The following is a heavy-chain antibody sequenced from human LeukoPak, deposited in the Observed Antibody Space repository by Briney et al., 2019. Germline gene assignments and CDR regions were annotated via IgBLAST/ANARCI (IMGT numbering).Heavy chain of an antibody. J-gene: IGHJ4*02. D-gene: IGHD4-17*01. Sequence: ASVKVSCKASGYTFTNYAISWVRQPPGQGLDWVARISGYNGNTDYAQKVKDRLTVTADTCTAYLEMRGLTSDDTAVYYCARDHGDFVGVRVGFDSWGQGMLVTVSS. CDR3: ARDHGDFVGVRVGFDS. CDR1: GYTFTNYA. CDR2: ISGYNGNT. V-gene: IGHV1-18*01.